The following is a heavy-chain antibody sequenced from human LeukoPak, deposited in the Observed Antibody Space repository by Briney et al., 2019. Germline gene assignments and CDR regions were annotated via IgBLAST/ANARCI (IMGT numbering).Heavy chain of an antibody. J-gene: IGHJ4*02. V-gene: IGHV4-31*03. CDR3: ARSLYDTSGYYYVGY. D-gene: IGHD3-22*01. CDR1: GGSISSGAYY. Sequence: PSETLSLTCTVSGGSISSGAYYWNWIRHYPGKGLEWIGYIYYSGSTYYNPSPKSRVSISAGTSKRQFSLKLSSVTAADAAVYYCARSLYDTSGYYYVGYWGQGTVVTVSS. CDR2: IYYSGST.